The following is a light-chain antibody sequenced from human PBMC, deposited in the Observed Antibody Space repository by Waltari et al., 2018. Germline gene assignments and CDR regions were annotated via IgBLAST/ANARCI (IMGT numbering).Light chain of an antibody. V-gene: IGKV3-20*01. CDR1: QSVGKS. CDR2: DAS. CDR3: QHYVNFPVT. J-gene: IGKJ1*01. Sequence: EIVLTQSPGTLSLSPGERATLSCRASQSVGKSLAWYQQRPGQAPRLLIYDASTRATGTPGRFSGSGFGTDFSLAISSLEPEDFAVYFCQHYVNFPVTFGQGTKVEI.